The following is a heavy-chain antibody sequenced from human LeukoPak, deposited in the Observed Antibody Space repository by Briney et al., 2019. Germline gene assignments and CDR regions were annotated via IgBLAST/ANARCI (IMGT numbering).Heavy chain of an antibody. V-gene: IGHV4-39*02. CDR3: ARSRGIAAYFDY. Sequence: PSETLSLTCTVSGGSISSSSYYWGWIRQPPGKGVEWIGSIYYSGSTYYNPSLKSRVTISVDTSKNHFSLKLSSVTAADTAVYYCARSRGIAAYFDYWGQGTLVTVSS. CDR2: IYYSGST. D-gene: IGHD6-6*01. J-gene: IGHJ4*02. CDR1: GGSISSSSYY.